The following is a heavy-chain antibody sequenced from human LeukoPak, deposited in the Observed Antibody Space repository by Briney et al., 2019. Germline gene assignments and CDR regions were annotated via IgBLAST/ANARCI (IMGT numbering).Heavy chain of an antibody. Sequence: ASVKVSCKASGYTFTGYYMHWGRQAPGQGLEWMGWINPNSGGTNYAQKFQGRVTMTRDTSISTAYMELSRLRSDDTAVYYCARERRTTVRFDPWGQGTLVTVSS. J-gene: IGHJ5*02. CDR1: GYTFTGYY. CDR2: INPNSGGT. D-gene: IGHD4-17*01. V-gene: IGHV1-2*02. CDR3: ARERRTTVRFDP.